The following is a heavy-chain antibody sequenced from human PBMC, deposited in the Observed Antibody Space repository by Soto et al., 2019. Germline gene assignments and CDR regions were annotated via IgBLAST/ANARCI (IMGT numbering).Heavy chain of an antibody. J-gene: IGHJ6*02. D-gene: IGHD3-16*01. CDR3: ARDVPLNYYDGTFSYYAMDV. V-gene: IGHV1-69*13. CDR2: IIPFFKAT. CDR1: GGAFSSHA. Sequence: SVKVSCKASGGAFSSHAISWVRQAPGQGLEWMGGIIPFFKATNYAQKFQGRVTITADDSTSTAYMDLYSLRSEDTAVYYCARDVPLNYYDGTFSYYAMDVWGQGTTVTVSS.